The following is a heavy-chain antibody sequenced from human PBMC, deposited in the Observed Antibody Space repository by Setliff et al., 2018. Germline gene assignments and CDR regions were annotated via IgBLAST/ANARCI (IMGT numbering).Heavy chain of an antibody. CDR1: GGSFSGYY. D-gene: IGHD3-22*01. CDR2: INHSGST. J-gene: IGHJ4*02. Sequence: SETLSLTCAVYGGSFSGYYWSWIRQPPGKGLEWIGEINHSGSTNYNPSLKSRVTISVDTSKNQFSLKLSSVTAADTAVYYCARSKPPTYYYDSSGYYPFDYWGQGTLVTVSS. CDR3: ARSKPPTYYYDSSGYYPFDY. V-gene: IGHV4-34*01.